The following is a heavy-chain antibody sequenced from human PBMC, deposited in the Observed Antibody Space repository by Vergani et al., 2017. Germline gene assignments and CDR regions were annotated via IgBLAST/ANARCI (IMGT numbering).Heavy chain of an antibody. CDR3: ARDCTSGGCPDNYGMDV. J-gene: IGHJ6*02. D-gene: IGHD2-8*01. CDR2: SGSSGPYI. Sequence: VQLVESGGGLVKPGGSLRLSCAASGFTFSDFSMSWVRQAPGKGLEWVAFSGSSGPYINYADSVKGRFIISRDNTNNSLFLQLRSLRAEDAAVYYCARDCTSGGCPDNYGMDVWGQGATVTVSS. V-gene: IGHV3-21*06. CDR1: GFTFSDFS.